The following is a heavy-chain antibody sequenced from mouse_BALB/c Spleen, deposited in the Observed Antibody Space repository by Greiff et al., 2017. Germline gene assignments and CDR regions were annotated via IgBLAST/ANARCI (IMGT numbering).Heavy chain of an antibody. CDR1: GFTFSSYT. J-gene: IGHJ1*01. Sequence: EVKLMESGGGLVQPGGSLKLSCAASGFTFSSYTMSWVRQTPEKRLEWVAYISNGGGSTYYPDTVKGRFTISRDNAKNTLYLQMSSLKSEDTAMYYCARQTTAADWYFDVWGAGTTVTVSS. D-gene: IGHD1-2*01. V-gene: IGHV5-12-2*01. CDR2: ISNGGGST. CDR3: ARQTTAADWYFDV.